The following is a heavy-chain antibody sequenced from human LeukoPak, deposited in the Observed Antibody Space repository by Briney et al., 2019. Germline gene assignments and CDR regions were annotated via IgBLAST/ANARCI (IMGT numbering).Heavy chain of an antibody. J-gene: IGHJ4*02. CDR1: GGFFSSYY. D-gene: IGHD5-18*01. Sequence: SETLSLTCPVSGGFFSSYYWNWIRQPPGKGLEWIGYIHYSGSTNYNPSLKSRVTISLDTSKKHFSLKLSSMTAADAAVYYCARLEYTGYVHKFDSWGQGTLVTVSS. CDR2: IHYSGST. CDR3: ARLEYTGYVHKFDS. V-gene: IGHV4-59*08.